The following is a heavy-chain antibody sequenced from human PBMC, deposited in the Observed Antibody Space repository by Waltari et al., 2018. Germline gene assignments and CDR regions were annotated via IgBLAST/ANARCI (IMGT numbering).Heavy chain of an antibody. V-gene: IGHV3-74*01. CDR3: ARAKGVGASSIFDY. CDR1: GFTFSRYW. J-gene: IGHJ4*02. Sequence: EVQLVESGGGLVQPGGSLRLSCAASGFTFSRYWMPWVRQAPGKGLVWVSRINSDGSSTSYADSVKGRFTISRDNAKNTLYLQMNSLRAEDTAVYYCARAKGVGASSIFDYWGQGTLVTVSS. CDR2: INSDGSST. D-gene: IGHD1-26*01.